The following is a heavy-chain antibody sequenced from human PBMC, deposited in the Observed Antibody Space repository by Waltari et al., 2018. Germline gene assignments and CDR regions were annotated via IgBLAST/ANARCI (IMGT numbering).Heavy chain of an antibody. CDR3: ARARGCSGGSCYSTLFDY. CDR2: MNPNSGNT. V-gene: IGHV1-8*01. D-gene: IGHD2-15*01. Sequence: QVQLVQSGAEVKKPGASVKVSCKASGYTFTSYDIHWVRQAPGPGLEWMGWMNPNSGNTGYAQKFQGRVTMTRNTSISTAYMELSSLRSEDTAVYYCARARGCSGGSCYSTLFDYWGQGTLVTVSS. J-gene: IGHJ4*02. CDR1: GYTFTSYD.